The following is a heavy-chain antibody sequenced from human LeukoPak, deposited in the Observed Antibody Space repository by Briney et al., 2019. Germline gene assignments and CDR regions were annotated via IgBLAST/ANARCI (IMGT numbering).Heavy chain of an antibody. D-gene: IGHD4-17*01. J-gene: IGHJ4*02. CDR3: ARETVTTEFDY. CDR1: GGSISSYY. Sequence: PSETLSLTCTVSGGSISSYYWSWIRQPPGKGLEWIGYIYYSGSTSYSPSLKSRVTISVDTSKNQFSLKLSSVTAADTAVYYCARETVTTEFDYWGQGTLVTVSS. V-gene: IGHV4-59*01. CDR2: IYYSGST.